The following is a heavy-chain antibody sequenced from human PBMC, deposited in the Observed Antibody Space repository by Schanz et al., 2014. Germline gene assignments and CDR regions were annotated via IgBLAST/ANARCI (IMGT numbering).Heavy chain of an antibody. V-gene: IGHV3-53*01. Sequence: EVQLVESGGGLIQPGGSLRLSCAVSGFTVSSNYMSWVRQAPGKGMEWVSVIYSDGRTYYADSVKGRFAISRDNSKNPLYLQMNSLRDEDTAMYYCAKRCSSASCSHGAFDIWGQGTMVTVSS. CDR1: GFTVSSNY. J-gene: IGHJ3*02. CDR2: IYSDGRT. CDR3: AKRCSSASCSHGAFDI. D-gene: IGHD2-2*01.